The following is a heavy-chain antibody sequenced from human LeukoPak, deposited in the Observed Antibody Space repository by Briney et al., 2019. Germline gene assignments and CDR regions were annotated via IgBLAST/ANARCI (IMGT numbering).Heavy chain of an antibody. Sequence: GESLKISCKGSGYTFTGYWIAWVRQMPGKGLEWMGSIYPGDSDARYSPSFQGQVTISADESINTAYLQWSSLEASDTAMYYCARQDGRALYYFDHWGQGALVTVSS. CDR2: IYPGDSDA. D-gene: IGHD5-24*01. V-gene: IGHV5-51*01. CDR3: ARQDGRALYYFDH. CDR1: GYTFTGYW. J-gene: IGHJ4*02.